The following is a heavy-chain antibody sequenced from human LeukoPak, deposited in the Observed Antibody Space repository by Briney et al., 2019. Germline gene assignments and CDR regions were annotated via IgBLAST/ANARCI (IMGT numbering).Heavy chain of an antibody. J-gene: IGHJ5*02. CDR1: GGSFSGYY. V-gene: IGHV4-59*01. CDR3: AKLSEYDSSGYYHGGWFDP. Sequence: PSETLSLTCAVYGGSFSGYYWSWIRQPPGKGLEWIGYIYYSGSTNYNPSLKSRVTISVDTSKNQFSLKLSSVTAADTAVYYCAKLSEYDSSGYYHGGWFDPWGQGTLVTVSS. D-gene: IGHD3-22*01. CDR2: IYYSGST.